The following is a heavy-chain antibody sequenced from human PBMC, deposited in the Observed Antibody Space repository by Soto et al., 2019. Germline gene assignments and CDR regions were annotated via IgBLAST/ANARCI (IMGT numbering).Heavy chain of an antibody. CDR3: AEAGGVFGLVIFAFLDS. V-gene: IGHV3-30*03. CDR2: TSNDGKKV. D-gene: IGHD2-21*01. CDR1: GFSLSSYA. J-gene: IGHJ4*02. Sequence: QVQLVESGGGVVQPGTSLRVSCEVSGFSLSSYAIHWVRQAPGKGLEWVAVTSNDGKKVSYADSVKGRFTVSRDNSKNTVALHMTRLRSEAPAAYFCAEAGGVFGLVIFAFLDSWGQGSLVTVSA.